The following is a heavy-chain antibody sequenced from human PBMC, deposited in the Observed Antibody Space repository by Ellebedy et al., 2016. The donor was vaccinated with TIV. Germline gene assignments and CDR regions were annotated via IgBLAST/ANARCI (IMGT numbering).Heavy chain of an antibody. CDR2: IKQDGADR. V-gene: IGHV3-7*03. J-gene: IGHJ4*01. CDR1: GFTFTTYW. D-gene: IGHD3-3*01. CDR3: ARSRLGVVPFDY. Sequence: GGSLRLXXAASGFTFTTYWMSWVRQAPGKGLEWVAAIKQDGADRYYVDSVKGRFTISRDNAKNLVYLQMNSLRAEDMAVYYCARSRLGVVPFDYWGHGTLVTVSS.